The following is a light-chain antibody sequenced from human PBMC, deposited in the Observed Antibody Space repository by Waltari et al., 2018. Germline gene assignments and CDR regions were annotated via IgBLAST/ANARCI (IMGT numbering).Light chain of an antibody. CDR3: CSYAGGSRVI. V-gene: IGLV2-23*01. CDR1: KNDIGTYHF. J-gene: IGLJ2*01. CDR2: EAT. Sequence: QSALTQPASLSGSPGQSIPISCAGTKNDIGTYHFVSWFQQFPGQAPKLIVSEATKRPSGVSYRFSGSKSGNTASLTISGLQAEDEADYYCCSYAGGSRVIFGGGTKLTVL.